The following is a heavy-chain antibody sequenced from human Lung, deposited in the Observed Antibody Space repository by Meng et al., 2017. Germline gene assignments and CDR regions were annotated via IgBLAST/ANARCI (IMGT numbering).Heavy chain of an antibody. CDR2: INPKSGDT. CDR1: GYNFPDYY. V-gene: IGHV1-2*06. Sequence: VQLGQLGAEVKRPGASVKVSCKPSGYNFPDYYIHWVRRAPGQGLEWMGRINPKSGDTHYAQKFQARVTMTGDTSISTAYMELSGLRSDDTAMYYCARDEDISAAGKLFGDYWGQGTLVTVSS. D-gene: IGHD6-25*01. J-gene: IGHJ4*02. CDR3: ARDEDISAAGKLFGDY.